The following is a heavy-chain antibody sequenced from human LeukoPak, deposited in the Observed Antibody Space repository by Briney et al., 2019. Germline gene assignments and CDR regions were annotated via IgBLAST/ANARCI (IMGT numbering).Heavy chain of an antibody. CDR3: ARDRDRIVGATFDY. CDR2: IKQDGSEK. J-gene: IGHJ4*02. D-gene: IGHD1-26*01. V-gene: IGHV3-7*01. Sequence: GGSLRLSCAASGFTFSSYWMSWVRQAPGKGLEWVANIKQDGSEKYYVDSVKGRFTISRDNAKNSLYLQMNSLRAEDTAVYYCARDRDRIVGATFDYWGQGTLVTVSS. CDR1: GFTFSSYW.